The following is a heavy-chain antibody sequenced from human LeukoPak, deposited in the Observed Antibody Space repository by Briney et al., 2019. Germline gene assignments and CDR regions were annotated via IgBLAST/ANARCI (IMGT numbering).Heavy chain of an antibody. V-gene: IGHV4-34*01. D-gene: IGHD3-9*01. J-gene: IGHJ3*02. CDR2: INHSGST. CDR3: ARGLRLRYFDWLHDAFDI. CDR1: GGSFSVYY. Sequence: PSETLSLTCAVYGGSFSVYYWSWIRQPPGKGLEWIGEINHSGSTNYNPSLKSRVTISVDTSKNQFSLKLSSVTAADTAVYYCARGLRLRYFDWLHDAFDIWGQGTMVTVSS.